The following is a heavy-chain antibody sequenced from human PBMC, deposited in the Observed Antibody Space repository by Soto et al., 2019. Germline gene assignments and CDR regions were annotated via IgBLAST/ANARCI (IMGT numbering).Heavy chain of an antibody. Sequence: ASVKVSCKASGGSFSSYAISGVRQAAGQGLEWMGGIIPIFGTANSEQKCQGRVSITADESTSPAYMELSSLRSEATAVYCCARDQDRSSAPSSYYGMDVWGQGTTVTVSS. V-gene: IGHV1-69*13. CDR2: IIPIFGTA. J-gene: IGHJ6*02. CDR1: GGSFSSYA. D-gene: IGHD6-6*01. CDR3: ARDQDRSSAPSSYYGMDV.